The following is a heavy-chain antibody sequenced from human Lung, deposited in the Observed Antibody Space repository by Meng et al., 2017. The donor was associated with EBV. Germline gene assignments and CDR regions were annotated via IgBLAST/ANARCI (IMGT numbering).Heavy chain of an antibody. Sequence: QVQLQQSGPGLVKPSXXLSLTXAISGDSVSTTTAAAWNWIRQSPSRGLEWLGRTYYRSKWYTDYAVSVKSRIIINSDTSKNQFSLQLNSVTLEDTAVYYCTREASTGDFDDWGQGTLVTVSS. D-gene: IGHD7-27*01. CDR3: TREASTGDFDD. J-gene: IGHJ4*02. CDR2: TYYRSKWYT. CDR1: GDSVSTTTAAA. V-gene: IGHV6-1*01.